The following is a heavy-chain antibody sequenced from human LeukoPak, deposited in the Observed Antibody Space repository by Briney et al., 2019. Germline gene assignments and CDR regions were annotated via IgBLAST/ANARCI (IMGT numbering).Heavy chain of an antibody. Sequence: SETLSLTCTVSGVSISSYYWSWIRQPPGKGLEWIGEIYHSGNTNYSPSPKSRVTMSVDTSRNQFSLRLTSVTAADTAVYYGVSSTKCDFDYWGQGILVTVSS. D-gene: IGHD1-1*01. CDR2: IYHSGNT. J-gene: IGHJ4*02. CDR3: VSSTKCDFDY. V-gene: IGHV4-34*01. CDR1: GVSISSYY.